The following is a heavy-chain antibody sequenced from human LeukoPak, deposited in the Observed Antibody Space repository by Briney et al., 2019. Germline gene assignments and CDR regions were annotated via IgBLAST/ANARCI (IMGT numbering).Heavy chain of an antibody. CDR1: GYTFTDYY. J-gene: IGHJ4*02. V-gene: IGHV1-69-2*01. D-gene: IGHD2-2*01. CDR3: ATGASGYCSSTSCPLFDY. Sequence: ATVKISCKASGYTFTDYYMHWVQQAPGKGLEWIGRVDPEDGETIYAEKFQGRVTITADTSTDTAYMELGSLRSEDTAVYYCATGASGYCSSTSCPLFDYWGQGTLVTVSS. CDR2: VDPEDGET.